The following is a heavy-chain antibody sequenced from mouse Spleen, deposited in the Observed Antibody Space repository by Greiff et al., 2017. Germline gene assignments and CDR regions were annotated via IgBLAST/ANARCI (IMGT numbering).Heavy chain of an antibody. V-gene: IGHV5-9-3*01. D-gene: IGHD1-1*01. CDR2: ISSGGSYT. CDR1: GFTFSSYA. CDR3: ARGTTVVPRDYFDY. J-gene: IGHJ2*01. Sequence: EVQLVESGGGLVKPGGSLKLSCAASGFTFSSYAMSWVRQTPEKRLEWVATISSGGSYTYYPDSVKGRFTISRDNAKNTLYLQMSSLRSEVTTMYYCARGTTVVPRDYFDYWGQGTTLTVSS.